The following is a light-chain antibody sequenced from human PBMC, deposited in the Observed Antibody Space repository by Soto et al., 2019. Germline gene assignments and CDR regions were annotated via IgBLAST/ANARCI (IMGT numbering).Light chain of an antibody. CDR1: SSDVGSYNL. Sequence: QSVLTQPASVSASPGQSITIPCTGTSSDVGSYNLVSWFQQHPGKVPKLLIYEGTKRPSGLSDRFSGSKSGNTASLTISGLQAEDEADYYSYSYAGETLYVFGTGTKLTVL. J-gene: IGLJ1*01. V-gene: IGLV2-23*01. CDR3: YSYAGETLYV. CDR2: EGT.